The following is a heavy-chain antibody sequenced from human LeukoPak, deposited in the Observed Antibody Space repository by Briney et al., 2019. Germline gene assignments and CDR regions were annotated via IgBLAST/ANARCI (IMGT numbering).Heavy chain of an antibody. Sequence: SETLSLTRTVSGGSLSTNYWSWTRHPAGKGLEWIGRIYNSGNTNYSTSLESRVTMSAYTSKKQSSLKLSSVTAPHTAVYYCARGTFDSSGYYLFGYWGQGTLVTVSS. D-gene: IGHD3-22*01. J-gene: IGHJ4*02. CDR1: GGSLSTNY. CDR3: ARGTFDSSGYYLFGY. CDR2: IYNSGNT. V-gene: IGHV4-4*07.